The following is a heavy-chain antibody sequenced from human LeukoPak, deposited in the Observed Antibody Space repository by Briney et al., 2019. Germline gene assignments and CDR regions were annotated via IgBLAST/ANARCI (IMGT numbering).Heavy chain of an antibody. V-gene: IGHV3-21*01. J-gene: IGHJ6*03. Sequence: GGSLRLSCAASGFSVSDFTMNWVRQAPGKGLEWGASISGDTGYIDYSDSLEGRFTITRDNAKNSLFLQMNTLRAEDTAIYYCARDGYCSSTSCYGFEYYYYYYMDVWGKGTTVTISS. D-gene: IGHD2-2*03. CDR3: ARDGYCSSTSCYGFEYYYYYYMDV. CDR2: ISGDTGYI. CDR1: GFSVSDFT.